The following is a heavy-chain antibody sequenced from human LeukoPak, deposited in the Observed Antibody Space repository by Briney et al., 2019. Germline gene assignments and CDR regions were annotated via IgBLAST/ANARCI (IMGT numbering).Heavy chain of an antibody. CDR1: GFTFSSYA. CDR2: ISYDGSNK. Sequence: GGSLRLSCAASGFTFSSYAMHWVRQAPGKGLEWVAVISYDGSNKYYADSVKGRFTISRDNSKNTLYLQMNSLRAEDTAVYYCARVPSKAAAGSNFDYWGQGTLVTVSS. CDR3: ARVPSKAAAGSNFDY. V-gene: IGHV3-30-3*01. J-gene: IGHJ4*02. D-gene: IGHD6-13*01.